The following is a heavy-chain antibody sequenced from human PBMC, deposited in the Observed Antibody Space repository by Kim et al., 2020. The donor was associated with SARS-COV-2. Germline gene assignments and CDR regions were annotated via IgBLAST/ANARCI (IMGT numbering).Heavy chain of an antibody. CDR2: IYSGGST. D-gene: IGHD6-6*01. V-gene: IGHV3-53*04. CDR3: AGDYSSSSGDPHYYYGMDV. Sequence: GGSLRLSCAASGFTVSSNYMSWVRQAPGKGLELVSVIYSGGSTYYADSVKGRFTISRHNSKNTLYLQMNSLRAEDTAVYYCAGDYSSSSGDPHYYYGMDVWGQGTTVTVSS. CDR1: GFTVSSNY. J-gene: IGHJ6*02.